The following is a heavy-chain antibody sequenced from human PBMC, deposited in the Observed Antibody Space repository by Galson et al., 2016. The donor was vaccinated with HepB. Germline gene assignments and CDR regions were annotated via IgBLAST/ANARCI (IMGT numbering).Heavy chain of an antibody. D-gene: IGHD1-1*01. CDR1: GFTFSNYW. CDR3: ARDRWYNWNGVVDY. Sequence: SLRLSCAGSGFTFSNYWMHWVRQVPGKGLVWVSRINSDASTTTYAASVKGRFTISRDNAKNTLYLQMNSLRAEDTAVYYCARDRWYNWNGVVDYWGQGILVTVSS. J-gene: IGHJ4*02. CDR2: INSDASTT. V-gene: IGHV3-74*01.